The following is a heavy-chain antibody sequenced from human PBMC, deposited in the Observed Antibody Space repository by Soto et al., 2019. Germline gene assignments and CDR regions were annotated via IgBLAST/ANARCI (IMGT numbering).Heavy chain of an antibody. CDR3: ARDRDSNYYYYYMDV. J-gene: IGHJ6*03. V-gene: IGHV4-59*01. Sequence: SETLSLTCTVSGGSISSYYWSWIRQPPGKGLEWIGYIYYSGSTNYNPSLKSRVTISVDTSKNQFSLKLSSVTAADTAVYYCARDRDSNYYYYYMDVWGKGTTVTVSS. D-gene: IGHD4-4*01. CDR1: GGSISSYY. CDR2: IYYSGST.